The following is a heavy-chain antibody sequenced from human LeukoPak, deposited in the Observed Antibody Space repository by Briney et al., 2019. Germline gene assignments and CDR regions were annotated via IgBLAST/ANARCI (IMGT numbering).Heavy chain of an antibody. Sequence: PSETLSLTCTVSGGSITSDYWSWIRQFPGKGLGWIAYIYDSGRTNYNPSLKSRVPISVDTSKNQFSLKVNSVTAADTAVYYCARHVRSGDGNYRIFDYWGQGTLVTVSS. CDR1: GGSITSDY. J-gene: IGHJ4*02. D-gene: IGHD2-15*01. CDR3: ARHVRSGDGNYRIFDY. V-gene: IGHV4-59*08. CDR2: IYDSGRT.